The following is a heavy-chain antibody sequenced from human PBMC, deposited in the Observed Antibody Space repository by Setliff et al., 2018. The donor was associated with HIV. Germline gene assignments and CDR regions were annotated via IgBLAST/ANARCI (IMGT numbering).Heavy chain of an antibody. D-gene: IGHD3-16*02. CDR3: ARESLNLGELSSNPDASDI. Sequence: PSETLSLTCTVSGGSITSGNYFWSWIRQPAGKGLEWIGHMYTDGSTNYNPSFKSRVTISADTSKNQFSLKLRSVTAADTAVYNCARESLNLGELSSNPDASDIWGQGTMVT. V-gene: IGHV4-61*09. J-gene: IGHJ3*02. CDR1: GGSITSGNYF. CDR2: MYTDGST.